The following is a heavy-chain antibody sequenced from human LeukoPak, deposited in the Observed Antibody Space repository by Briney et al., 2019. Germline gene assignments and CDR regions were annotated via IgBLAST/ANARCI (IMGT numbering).Heavy chain of an antibody. V-gene: IGHV4-4*07. CDR1: GASMSSYY. CDR3: ARDPHGDRDFDY. Sequence: PSETLSLTCTVSGASMSSYYWAWIRQPAGKGLEWIGRIYTSGSTNYNPSLKSRVTMSVDTSKNQFSLRLSSVTAADTAMYYCARDPHGDRDFDYWGQGTLVTVSS. D-gene: IGHD4-17*01. J-gene: IGHJ4*02. CDR2: IYTSGST.